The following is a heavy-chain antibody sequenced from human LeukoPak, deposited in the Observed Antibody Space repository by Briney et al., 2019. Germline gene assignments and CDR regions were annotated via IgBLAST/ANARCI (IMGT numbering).Heavy chain of an antibody. CDR1: GFTVSSNY. CDR3: ATSISTMIVVVWDY. J-gene: IGHJ4*02. CDR2: IYSGGST. D-gene: IGHD3-22*01. V-gene: IGHV3-66*01. Sequence: PGGSVRLSCAASGFTVSSNYMSWVRQAPGKGLEWVSVIYSGGSTYYADSVKGRFTISRDNSKNTPYLQMNSLRAEDTAVYYCATSISTMIVVVWDYWGQGTLVTVSS.